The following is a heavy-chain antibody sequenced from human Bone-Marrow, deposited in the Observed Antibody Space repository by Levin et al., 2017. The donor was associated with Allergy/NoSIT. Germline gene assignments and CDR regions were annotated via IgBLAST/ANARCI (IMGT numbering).Heavy chain of an antibody. D-gene: IGHD3-10*01. CDR2: INRDGTST. J-gene: IGHJ4*02. Sequence: GESLKISCAASGFAFSNYWMHWVRQAPGKGLVWVSRINRDGTSTTYADSVKGRFTISRDNAKNTLYLQMNSLRAEDTAVYYCARDPFAYNFGSGSYLDYWGQGTLVSVSS. CDR1: GFAFSNYW. V-gene: IGHV3-74*01. CDR3: ARDPFAYNFGSGSYLDY.